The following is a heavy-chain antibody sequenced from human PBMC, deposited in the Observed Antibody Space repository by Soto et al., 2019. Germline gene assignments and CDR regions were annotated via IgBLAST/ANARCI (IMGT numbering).Heavy chain of an antibody. CDR1: GDSMTKYY. D-gene: IGHD1-26*01. V-gene: IGHV4-4*07. J-gene: IGHJ4*02. CDR2: IYTSGST. CDR3: ARTVGAAYYFDF. Sequence: SETLSLTCTVSGDSMTKYYWSWVRQPAGKGLEWIGRIYTSGSTNYNPSLKSRVTMSIDTSNNHFSLNLKSVTAADTAVYYCARTVGAAYYFDFWGQGALVT.